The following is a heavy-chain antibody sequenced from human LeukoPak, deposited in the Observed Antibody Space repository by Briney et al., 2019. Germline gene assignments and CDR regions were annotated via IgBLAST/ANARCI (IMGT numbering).Heavy chain of an antibody. CDR2: ISGSGGSI. CDR1: GFTFSSYA. J-gene: IGHJ4*02. Sequence: PGGSLRLSCAASGFTFSSYAMSWVRQAPGKGLEWVSVISGSGGSIYYADSVKGRFTISRDNSKNTLYLQMNSLRAEDTAVYYCAKDVQFGTVTMTYTFNYWGQGTLVTVSS. CDR3: AKDVQFGTVTMTYTFNY. D-gene: IGHD4-17*01. V-gene: IGHV3-23*01.